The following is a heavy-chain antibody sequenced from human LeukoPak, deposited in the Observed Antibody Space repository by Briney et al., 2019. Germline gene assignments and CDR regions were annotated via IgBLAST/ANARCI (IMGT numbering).Heavy chain of an antibody. CDR3: SRGLYCSRSARCYDYGIDV. CDR1: GGTFSNYG. CDR2: FIPLLGTP. D-gene: IGHD2-2*01. Sequence: GASVKVSCTASGGTFSNYGLNWLGRPPGQGRVWMGGFIPLLGTPKYAPTLQGRVTITADESTSPGYLELTSLTYEDTAMYYCSRGLYCSRSARCYDYGIDVGGEATTVTVPP. J-gene: IGHJ6*04. V-gene: IGHV1-69*13.